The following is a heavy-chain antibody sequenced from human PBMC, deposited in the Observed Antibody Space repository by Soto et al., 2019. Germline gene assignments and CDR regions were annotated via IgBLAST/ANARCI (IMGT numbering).Heavy chain of an antibody. Sequence: QVQLQQWGAGLLKPSETLSLTCAVYGGSFSGYYWSWIRQPPGKGLEWIGEINHSGSTNYNPSLKSRVTISVDTSKNQFSLKLGSVTAADTAVYYCARVRMAVGSDYWGQGTLVTVSS. CDR2: INHSGST. CDR3: ARVRMAVGSDY. CDR1: GGSFSGYY. D-gene: IGHD2-15*01. V-gene: IGHV4-34*01. J-gene: IGHJ4*02.